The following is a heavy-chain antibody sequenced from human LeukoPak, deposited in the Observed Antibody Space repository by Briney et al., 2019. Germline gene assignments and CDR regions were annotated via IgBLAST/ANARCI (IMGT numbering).Heavy chain of an antibody. V-gene: IGHV4-4*07. CDR3: ARSRSSGSYYTFDY. Sequence: VKPSETLSLTCAVSGYSISSGYYWSWIRQPAGKGLEWIGRIYTSGSTNYNPSLKSRVTMSVDTSKNQFSLKLSSVTAADTAVYYCARSRSSGSYYTFDYWGQGTLVTVSS. D-gene: IGHD3-22*01. J-gene: IGHJ4*02. CDR1: GYSISSGYY. CDR2: IYTSGST.